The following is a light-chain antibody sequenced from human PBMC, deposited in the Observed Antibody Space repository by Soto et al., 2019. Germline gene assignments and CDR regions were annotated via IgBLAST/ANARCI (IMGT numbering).Light chain of an antibody. V-gene: IGKV1D-12*01. CDR2: GAS. CDR3: QQADSFPIT. J-gene: IGKJ5*01. Sequence: DIQVTQSPSSVSASVGDRVTITCRASQAIAGYLAWYQHKPGRTPELLIHGASRLQSGVPARFSGSGSGTDFTLSINSLQPEDFATYYCQQADSFPITFGQGTRLDI. CDR1: QAIAGY.